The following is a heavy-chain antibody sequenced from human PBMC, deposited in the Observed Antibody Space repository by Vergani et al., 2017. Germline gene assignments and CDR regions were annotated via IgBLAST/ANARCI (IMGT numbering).Heavy chain of an antibody. CDR3: AKGGPNLGSGGLYFCFHY. Sequence: QVQLVESGGGVVQPGRSLRLSCTVSGSTFSDYAFHWVRQAPGKGLEWVAVISYDGSNKYYADSVRGRFTISRDDSKNTLYLQMNSLTTEDTAMYYCAKGGPNLGSGGLYFCFHYWGQGTRVTVSS. D-gene: IGHD3-10*01. V-gene: IGHV3-30-3*01. CDR1: GSTFSDYA. CDR2: ISYDGSNK. J-gene: IGHJ4*02.